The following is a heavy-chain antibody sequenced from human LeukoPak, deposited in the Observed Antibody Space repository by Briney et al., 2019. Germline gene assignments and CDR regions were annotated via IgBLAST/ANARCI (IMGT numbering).Heavy chain of an antibody. V-gene: IGHV4-61*08. Sequence: SETLSLTCAVSGGSISSGGYSWSWIRQPPGKGLEWIGYISDSGSTNYNPSLGRRVTISVDTSKNQFSLKLTSVTAADTALYYCTRYDYGDCWFDPWGQGTLVTVSS. J-gene: IGHJ5*02. CDR3: TRYDYGDCWFDP. CDR1: GGSISSGGYS. D-gene: IGHD4-17*01. CDR2: ISDSGST.